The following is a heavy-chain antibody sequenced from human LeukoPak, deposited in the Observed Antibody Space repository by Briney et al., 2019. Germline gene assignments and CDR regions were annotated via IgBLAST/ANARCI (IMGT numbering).Heavy chain of an antibody. CDR2: IYTSGST. D-gene: IGHD6-6*01. Sequence: SETLSLTCTVSGGSISSYYWSWIRQPAGKGLEWIGRIYTSGSTNYNPSLKSRVTMSVDTSKNQFSLKLSSVTAADTAVYYCARDSDPEYSSSSPAFDIWGQGTMVTVSS. J-gene: IGHJ3*02. CDR3: ARDSDPEYSSSSPAFDI. V-gene: IGHV4-4*07. CDR1: GGSISSYY.